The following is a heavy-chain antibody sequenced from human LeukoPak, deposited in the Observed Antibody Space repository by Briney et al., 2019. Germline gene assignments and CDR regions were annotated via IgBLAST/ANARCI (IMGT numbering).Heavy chain of an antibody. CDR3: AKEQLVATYFDY. D-gene: IGHD6-13*01. CDR1: GFTFSSYG. Sequence: GGSLRLSCAASGFTFSSYGMHWVRQAPGKGLEWVAVISYDGSNKYYADSVKGRFTISRDNSKNTLYLQMNSLRAEDTAVYYCAKEQLVATYFDYWGQGTLVTVSS. V-gene: IGHV3-30*18. J-gene: IGHJ4*02. CDR2: ISYDGSNK.